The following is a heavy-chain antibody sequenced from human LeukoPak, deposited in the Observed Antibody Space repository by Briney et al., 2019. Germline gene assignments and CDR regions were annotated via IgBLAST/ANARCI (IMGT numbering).Heavy chain of an antibody. D-gene: IGHD1-26*01. CDR3: ASHSKWSGSYFSEKTTMYYFDY. V-gene: IGHV4-30-4*01. CDR1: GGSISSGDYY. J-gene: IGHJ4*02. CDR2: IYYSGST. Sequence: SETLSLTCTVSGGSISSGDYYWSWIRQPPGKGLEWIGYIYYSGSTYYNPSLKSRVTISVDTSKNQFSLKLSSVTDADTAVYSCASHSKWSGSYFSEKTTMYYFDYWGQGTLVTVSS.